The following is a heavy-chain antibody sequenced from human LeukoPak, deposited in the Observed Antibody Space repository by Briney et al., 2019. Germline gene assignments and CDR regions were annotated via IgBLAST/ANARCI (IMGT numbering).Heavy chain of an antibody. CDR2: IYHSGST. V-gene: IGHV4-30-2*01. Sequence: SETLSLTCAVSGGSISSGGYSWSWIRQPPGKGLEWIGYIYHSGSTYYNPSLKSRVTISVDRSKNQFSLKLSSVTAADTAVYYCARATYYYDTFDYWGQGTLVTVSS. D-gene: IGHD3-22*01. CDR1: GGSISSGGYS. J-gene: IGHJ4*02. CDR3: ARATYYYDTFDY.